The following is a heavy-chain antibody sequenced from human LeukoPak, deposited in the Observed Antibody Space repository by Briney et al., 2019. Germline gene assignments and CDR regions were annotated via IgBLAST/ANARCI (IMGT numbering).Heavy chain of an antibody. CDR3: ARRTYPGGYYYMDV. D-gene: IGHD2-8*01. J-gene: IGHJ6*03. V-gene: IGHV3-30*02. Sequence: GGSLRLSYAASGFTFSSYGMHWVRQAPGKGLEWVAFIRYDGSNKYYADSVKGRFTISRDNSKNTLYLQMNSLRAEDTAVYYCARRTYPGGYYYMDVWGKGTTVTISS. CDR2: IRYDGSNK. CDR1: GFTFSSYG.